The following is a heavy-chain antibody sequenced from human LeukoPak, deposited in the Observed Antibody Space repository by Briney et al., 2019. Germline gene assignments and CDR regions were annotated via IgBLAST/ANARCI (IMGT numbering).Heavy chain of an antibody. J-gene: IGHJ6*03. D-gene: IGHD2-2*01. CDR3: ARHVVPAAQSSYMDV. CDR1: GYSISRCYY. V-gene: IGHV4-38-2*01. Sequence: SETLSLTCAVSGYSISRCYYWGWIRQPPGKGLEWIGRIYHSGSTYYNPSLKSRVTISVDTSKNKFSLKLNSVTAADTSLYYCARHVVPAAQSSYMDVWGKGTTVTVSS. CDR2: IYHSGST.